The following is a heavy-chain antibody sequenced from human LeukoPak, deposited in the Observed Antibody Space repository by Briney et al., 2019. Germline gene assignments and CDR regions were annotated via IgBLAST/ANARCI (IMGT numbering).Heavy chain of an antibody. D-gene: IGHD6-19*01. CDR1: GFTFSSYA. V-gene: IGHV3-23*01. CDR3: AKGSGSGWYGWFAP. Sequence: GGSLRLSCAASGFTFSSYAMGWVRQAPGKGLEWVSSIDASGGSTYYADSVKGRFTISRDNSKNTFYLQMNSLRADDTAVYYCAKGSGSGWYGWFAPWGQGTLVTVSS. J-gene: IGHJ5*02. CDR2: IDASGGST.